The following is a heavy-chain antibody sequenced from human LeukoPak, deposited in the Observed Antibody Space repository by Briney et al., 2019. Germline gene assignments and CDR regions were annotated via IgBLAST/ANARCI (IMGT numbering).Heavy chain of an antibody. J-gene: IGHJ5*02. Sequence: GGSLRLSCAASGFTFSSYSMNWVRQAPGKGLEWISYTSSSSSTIYYADSVKGRFTISRDNAKNSLYLQLNSLRAEDTAVYYCARVLHKRNYDSSDYYGSWGQGTLVTVSS. D-gene: IGHD3-22*01. CDR2: TSSSSSTI. V-gene: IGHV3-48*01. CDR3: ARVLHKRNYDSSDYYGS. CDR1: GFTFSSYS.